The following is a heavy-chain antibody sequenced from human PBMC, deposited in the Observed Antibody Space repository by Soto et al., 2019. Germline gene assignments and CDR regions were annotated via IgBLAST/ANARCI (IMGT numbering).Heavy chain of an antibody. CDR2: INSDGSST. D-gene: IGHD3-10*01. Sequence: EVQVVESGGGLVQPGGSLRLSCAASGFTFSNYWMQLVRQAPGKGLVWVSRINSDGSSTSYADSVKGRFTISRDKAKNTLYLQMNSLRAEDTAVYYCARAVRSGSYPYYYYGMDVWGQGTTVTVSS. CDR3: ARAVRSGSYPYYYYGMDV. V-gene: IGHV3-74*01. CDR1: GFTFSNYW. J-gene: IGHJ6*02.